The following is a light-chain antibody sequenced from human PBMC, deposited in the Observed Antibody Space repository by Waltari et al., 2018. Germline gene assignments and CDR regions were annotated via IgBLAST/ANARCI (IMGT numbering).Light chain of an antibody. V-gene: IGKV4-1*01. J-gene: IGKJ4*01. CDR3: QQYYSIPLT. Sequence: DIVMTQSPDSLAVSLGERATINCKSSQNVLYSSNNKNYLAWYQKKPGQPPKLLIYWASTRDSGVPYRFSCSGSGTDFTLSISSLQAEDVAVYYCQQYYSIPLTFGGGTKVEIK. CDR2: WAS. CDR1: QNVLYSSNNKNY.